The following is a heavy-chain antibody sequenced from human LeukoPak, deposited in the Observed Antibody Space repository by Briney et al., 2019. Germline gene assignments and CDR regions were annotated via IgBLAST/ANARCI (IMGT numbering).Heavy chain of an antibody. Sequence: EASVKDSCKASGYTFSSYVISWVRQAPGQGREWMGWISAYNGNQNYAQKRQGRVTMTTDTSTSTAYMELRSLRSDDTAVYYCARGSLGTHYYDSSGYGDWGQGTLVTVSP. D-gene: IGHD3-22*01. CDR1: GYTFSSYV. CDR3: ARGSLGTHYYDSSGYGD. V-gene: IGHV1-18*01. J-gene: IGHJ4*02. CDR2: ISAYNGNQ.